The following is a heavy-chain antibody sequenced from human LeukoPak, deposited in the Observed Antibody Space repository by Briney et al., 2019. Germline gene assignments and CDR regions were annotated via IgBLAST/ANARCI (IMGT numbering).Heavy chain of an antibody. CDR1: GGTFSSYA. CDR3: ARRDYGGSNDY. Sequence: SVKVSCKASGGTFSSYAISWVRQAPGQGLQWMGRIIPIFGIANYAQKFQGRVTITADKSTSTAYMELSSLRSEDTAVYYCARRDYGGSNDYWGQGTLVTVSS. J-gene: IGHJ4*02. V-gene: IGHV1-69*04. D-gene: IGHD4-23*01. CDR2: IIPIFGIA.